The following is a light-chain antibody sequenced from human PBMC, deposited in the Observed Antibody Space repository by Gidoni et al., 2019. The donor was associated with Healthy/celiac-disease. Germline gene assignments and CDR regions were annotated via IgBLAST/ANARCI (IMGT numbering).Light chain of an antibody. CDR1: QSVSSN. Sequence: EIVITQSPATLSVSPGERATLSCRASQSVSSNLDGYQQKPGQAPRHLIYCAATRATGSPDRFSGSGSGTEFTLTISSLQSEDDAVYYCQQYKNWPPWTFGQGTKVEIK. CDR3: QQYKNWPPWT. CDR2: CAA. V-gene: IGKV3-15*01. J-gene: IGKJ1*01.